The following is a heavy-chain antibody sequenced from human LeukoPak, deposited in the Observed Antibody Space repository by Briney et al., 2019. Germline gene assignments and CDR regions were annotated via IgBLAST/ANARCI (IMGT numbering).Heavy chain of an antibody. Sequence: ASVKVSCKASGYTFTSYAMHWVRQAPGQRLEWMGWINAGNGNTKYSQKFQGRVTITRDTSASTAYMELSSLRSEDTAVYYCARDRGVYDFWSGYYTGDYYYYGMDVWGQGTTVTVSS. CDR2: INAGNGNT. V-gene: IGHV1-3*01. J-gene: IGHJ6*02. CDR1: GYTFTSYA. D-gene: IGHD3-3*01. CDR3: ARDRGVYDFWSGYYTGDYYYYGMDV.